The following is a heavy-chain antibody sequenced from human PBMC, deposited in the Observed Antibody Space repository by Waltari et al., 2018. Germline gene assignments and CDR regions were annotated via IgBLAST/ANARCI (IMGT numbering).Heavy chain of an antibody. D-gene: IGHD6-13*01. V-gene: IGHV4-38-2*02. CDR2: IHHRGSA. Sequence: QVQLKESGPRLVKPSETLSLICSVSGHLITSDYYWAWLRQSTEKGLEWIGTIHHRGSAYYSPSLKSRVTLSVDTSKNQFYLRVTSLTAADTAMYFCARAEGVAAGGKAYNYFDSWGQGTLVTVSS. J-gene: IGHJ5*01. CDR3: ARAEGVAAGGKAYNYFDS. CDR1: GHLITSDYY.